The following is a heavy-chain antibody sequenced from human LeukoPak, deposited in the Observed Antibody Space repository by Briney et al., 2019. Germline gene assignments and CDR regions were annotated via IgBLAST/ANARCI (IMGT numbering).Heavy chain of an antibody. CDR2: ISGYNGNT. CDR3: ARGKLWFGKNYYYYYYMDV. Sequence: ASVKVSCKASGYTFTSYGISWVRQAPGQGLEWMGWISGYNGNTKYAQKLQGRVTMTTDTSTTTAYMELRSLRSDDTAVYYCARGKLWFGKNYYYYYYMDVWGKGTTVTVSS. CDR1: GYTFTSYG. J-gene: IGHJ6*03. V-gene: IGHV1-18*01. D-gene: IGHD3-10*01.